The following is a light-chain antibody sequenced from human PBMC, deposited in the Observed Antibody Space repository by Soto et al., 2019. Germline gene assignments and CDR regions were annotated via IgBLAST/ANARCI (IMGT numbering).Light chain of an antibody. J-gene: IGLJ3*02. V-gene: IGLV2-14*01. CDR3: SSYIGSSTPV. CDR2: EVR. CDR1: SSDVGGYNY. Sequence: QSALTQPASVSGSPGQSITIACTGTSSDVGGYNYVSWYQHHPGKAPKLMIYEVRNRPSGVSNRFSGSKSGNTASLTISGHQAEDEDDYYCSSYIGSSTPVFGGGTKLTVL.